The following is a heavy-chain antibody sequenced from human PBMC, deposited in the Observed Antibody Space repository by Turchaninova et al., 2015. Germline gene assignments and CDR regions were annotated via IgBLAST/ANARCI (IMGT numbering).Heavy chain of an antibody. CDR2: IYYSGST. CDR1: GGSISSYS. Sequence: QVQLQESGPGLGKPSATLSLTRTVSGGSISSYSWSWNRQPPGKGLEWIGYIYYSGSTNYNPSLKSRVTISVDTSKNQFSLKLSSVTAADTAVYYGARDWDGALDIWGQGTMVTVSS. J-gene: IGHJ3*02. D-gene: IGHD1-26*01. V-gene: IGHV4-59*01. CDR3: ARDWDGALDI.